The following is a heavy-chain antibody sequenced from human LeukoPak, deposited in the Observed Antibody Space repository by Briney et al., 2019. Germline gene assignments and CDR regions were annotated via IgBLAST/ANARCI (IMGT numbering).Heavy chain of an antibody. CDR1: GFTFGNHW. Sequence: GGSLRLSCAASGFTFGNHWMHWVRHTPGKGLVWVSRIISDGSSTSYADSVKGRFTISRDNAKNTLYLQMNSLRAEDTAVYYCARDGSLLDYWGQGTLVTVSS. D-gene: IGHD2-15*01. V-gene: IGHV3-74*01. CDR3: ARDGSLLDY. CDR2: IISDGSST. J-gene: IGHJ4*02.